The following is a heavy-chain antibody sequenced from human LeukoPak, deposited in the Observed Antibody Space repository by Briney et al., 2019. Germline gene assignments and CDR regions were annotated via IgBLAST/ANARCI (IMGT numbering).Heavy chain of an antibody. CDR2: ISGSGGST. D-gene: IGHD3-16*02. V-gene: IGHV3-23*01. CDR3: VKGGVADDYVWGSYRYGLDY. J-gene: IGHJ4*02. Sequence: GGSLRLSCAASGFTFSSYAMSWVRQAPGKGLEWVSAISGSGGSTYYADSVKGRFTISRDNSKNTLYLQMNSLRAEDTAVYYCVKGGVADDYVWGSYRYGLDYWGQGTLVTVSS. CDR1: GFTFSSYA.